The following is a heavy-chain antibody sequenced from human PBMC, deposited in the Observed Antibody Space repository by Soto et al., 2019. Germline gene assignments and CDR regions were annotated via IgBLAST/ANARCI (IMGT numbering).Heavy chain of an antibody. CDR1: GGTFSSYT. Sequence: SVKVSCKASGGTFSSYTISWVRQAPGQGLEWMGRIIPILGIANYAQKFQGRVTITADKFTSTAYMELSSLRSEDTAVYYCAREGIAVAGTIFDYWGQGTLVTVSS. J-gene: IGHJ4*02. V-gene: IGHV1-69*04. D-gene: IGHD6-19*01. CDR3: AREGIAVAGTIFDY. CDR2: IIPILGIA.